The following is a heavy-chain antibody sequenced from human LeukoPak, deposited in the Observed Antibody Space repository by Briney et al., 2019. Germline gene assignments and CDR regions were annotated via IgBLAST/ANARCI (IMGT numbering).Heavy chain of an antibody. V-gene: IGHV3-30*02. Sequence: PGGSLRLSCAASGFIFNNYAMRWVRQAPGKGLEWVAFIRYDGSNKYYADSVKGRFTISRDNSKNTLYLQMNSLRAEDTAVYYCAKVLSVVVAATLLDYWGQGTLVTVSS. CDR3: AKVLSVVVAATLLDY. CDR2: IRYDGSNK. CDR1: GFIFNNYA. J-gene: IGHJ4*02. D-gene: IGHD2-15*01.